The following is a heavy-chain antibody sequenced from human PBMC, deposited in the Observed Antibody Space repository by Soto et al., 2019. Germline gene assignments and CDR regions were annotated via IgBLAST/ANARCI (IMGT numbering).Heavy chain of an antibody. CDR1: GFTFSDYA. CDR3: AWSRIPGIDYYYYGMDV. J-gene: IGHJ6*02. Sequence: GGSLRLSCAASGFTFSDYAMHWVRQSPGKGLEWVALIWYDGSNKYYADSVRGRFTAPRDTAKNTLYLEMNSLRAEDTAVYYCAWSRIPGIDYYYYGMDVWGQGTTANVSS. V-gene: IGHV3-33*01. D-gene: IGHD1-1*01. CDR2: IWYDGSNK.